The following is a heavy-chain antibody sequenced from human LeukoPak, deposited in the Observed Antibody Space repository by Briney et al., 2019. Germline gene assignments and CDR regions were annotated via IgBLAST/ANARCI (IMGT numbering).Heavy chain of an antibody. J-gene: IGHJ5*02. V-gene: IGHV4-59*13. CDR3: AKVASSSWYGGRFDP. CDR1: GGSISSYY. D-gene: IGHD6-13*01. CDR2: IYYSGTT. Sequence: SETLSLTCTVSGGSISSYYSSSIRQPPGKGLGWIGNIYYSGTTNYNPSLKSRVSISVDTSKSQFSLKLSSVAAADTAMYYCAKVASSSWYGGRFDPWGQGTLVTVSS.